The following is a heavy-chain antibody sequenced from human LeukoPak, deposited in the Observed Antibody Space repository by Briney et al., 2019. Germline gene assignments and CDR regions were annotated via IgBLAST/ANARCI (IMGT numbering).Heavy chain of an antibody. CDR2: INHSGST. CDR3: SRGGIDLTTPFGDY. J-gene: IGHJ4*02. V-gene: IGHV4-34*01. D-gene: IGHD2-15*01. Sequence: SETLSLTCVVYGVSFSNYYWNWIRQTPGKGLEWIGEINHSGSTNYNPSLKSRVTMSVDMSKIQFSLTLNSLTAADTAVYFCSRGGIDLTTPFGDYWGQGTLVTVSS. CDR1: GVSFSNYY.